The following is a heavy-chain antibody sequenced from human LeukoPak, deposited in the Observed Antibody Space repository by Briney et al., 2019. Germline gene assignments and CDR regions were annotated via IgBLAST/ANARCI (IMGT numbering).Heavy chain of an antibody. CDR3: ARDYVDDIPKDY. CDR1: GYTFTSYH. J-gene: IGHJ4*02. Sequence: ASVKVSCKASGYTFTSYHMHWVRRAPGQGLEWMGLINLSGGSTTYAQRFQGRVTLTRDTSTSTVYMELSSLRSEDTAVYYCARDYVDDIPKDYWGQGTLVTVSS. D-gene: IGHD2-8*01. V-gene: IGHV1-46*01. CDR2: INLSGGST.